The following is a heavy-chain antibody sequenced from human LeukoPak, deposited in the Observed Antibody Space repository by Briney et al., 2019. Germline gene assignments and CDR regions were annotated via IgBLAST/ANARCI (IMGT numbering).Heavy chain of an antibody. CDR1: GFTFSRYG. D-gene: IGHD6-19*01. V-gene: IGHV3-33*01. Sequence: GGSLRLSCAASGFTFSRYGMHWVRHAPGKGLEWVAVIWYDGSNKYYADSVEGRFTISRDNSKNTLYLQMNSLRAEDTAVYYCASTSGWYEPIDYWGQGTLVTVSS. J-gene: IGHJ4*02. CDR3: ASTSGWYEPIDY. CDR2: IWYDGSNK.